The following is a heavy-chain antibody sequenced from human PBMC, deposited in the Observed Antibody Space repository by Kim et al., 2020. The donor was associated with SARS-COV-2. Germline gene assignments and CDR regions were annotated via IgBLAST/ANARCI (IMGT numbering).Heavy chain of an antibody. CDR2: TYYRSKWYN. CDR3: TYGSGNYYNLGAFDI. V-gene: IGHV6-1*01. Sequence: SQTLSLTCAVSGDSVSSNSATWNWIRQSPSRGLEWLGRTYYRSKWYNDYAATVKSRITISPDTSKNQFSLQLNSLTPEDTAVYYCTYGSGNYYNLGAFDIWGQGTMVTVSS. J-gene: IGHJ3*02. D-gene: IGHD3-10*01. CDR1: GDSVSSNSAT.